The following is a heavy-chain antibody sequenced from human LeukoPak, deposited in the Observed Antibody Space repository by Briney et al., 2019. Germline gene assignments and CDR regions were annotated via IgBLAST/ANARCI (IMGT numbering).Heavy chain of an antibody. CDR3: AKDQPVAHYFDY. CDR2: ISYDGSNK. D-gene: IGHD6-19*01. J-gene: IGHJ4*02. CDR1: GFTFSSYG. Sequence: GRSLILSCAASGFTFSSYGMHWVRQAPGKGLEWVAVISYDGSNKYYADSVKGRFTISRDNSKNTLYLQMNSLRAEDTAVYYCAKDQPVAHYFDYWGQGTLVTVSS. V-gene: IGHV3-30*18.